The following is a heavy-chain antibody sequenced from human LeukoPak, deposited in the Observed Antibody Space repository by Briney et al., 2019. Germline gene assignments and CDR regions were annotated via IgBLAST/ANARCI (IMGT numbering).Heavy chain of an antibody. CDR1: GYTFTGYY. V-gene: IGHV1-2*02. Sequence: ASVKVSCKASGYTFTGYYMYWVRQAPGQGLEWMGWINPNSGGTNYAQKFQGRVTMTRDTSISTAYMELSRLRSDDTAVYYCARDREWAQLFDYWGQGTLVTVSS. D-gene: IGHD1-26*01. CDR3: ARDREWAQLFDY. CDR2: INPNSGGT. J-gene: IGHJ4*02.